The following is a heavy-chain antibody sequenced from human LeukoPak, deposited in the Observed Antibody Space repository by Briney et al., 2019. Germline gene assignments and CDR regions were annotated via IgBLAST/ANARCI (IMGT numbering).Heavy chain of an antibody. CDR3: ARDSFETDIDY. D-gene: IGHD1-14*01. V-gene: IGHV3-7*01. J-gene: IGHJ4*02. CDR1: GFSFSRYW. CDR2: IKEDGSEQ. Sequence: GGSLRLSCVASGFSFSRYWMSWVRQAPGKGLEWVANIKEDGSEQYYADSLKGPFTISRDNVKNSLYLHINSLRAEDTAVYYCARDSFETDIDYWGQGTLVTVSS.